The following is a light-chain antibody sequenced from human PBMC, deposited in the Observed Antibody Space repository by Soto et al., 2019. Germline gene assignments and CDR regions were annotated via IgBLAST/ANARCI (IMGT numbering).Light chain of an antibody. V-gene: IGKV3-15*01. CDR3: QQYSNWPPWT. J-gene: IGKJ1*01. Sequence: EVLMRQSPAPLSVSPGEGATLSCRASQGIGDTLAWYQHKPGQAPRLLIFRASTRATGVPARFSGRGSGTDFTLTISGLQSEDFAVYYCQQYSNWPPWTFGPGTKVDIK. CDR2: RAS. CDR1: QGIGDT.